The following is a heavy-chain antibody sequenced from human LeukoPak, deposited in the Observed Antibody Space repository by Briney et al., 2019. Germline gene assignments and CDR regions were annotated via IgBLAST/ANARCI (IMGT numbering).Heavy chain of an antibody. CDR3: ARVPAAAVRDAFDI. D-gene: IGHD6-13*01. Sequence: SVKVSCKASGGTFSSYAISWVRQAPGQGLEWMGRIIPILGIANYAQKFQGRVTITADKSTSTAYMELSSLRSEDTAVYYCARVPAAAVRDAFDIWGQGTMVTVSS. CDR2: IIPILGIA. V-gene: IGHV1-69*04. J-gene: IGHJ3*02. CDR1: GGTFSSYA.